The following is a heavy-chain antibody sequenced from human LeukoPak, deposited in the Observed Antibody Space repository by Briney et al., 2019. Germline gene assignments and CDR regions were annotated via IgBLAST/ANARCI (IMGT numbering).Heavy chain of an antibody. Sequence: SETLTLTCTVSGASISSSRSYGAWIRQPPGTGLEWIGYIYYSGSTYYNPSLKSRVTISVDTSKNQFSLKLSSVTAADTAVYYCARDRVYCSGGSCLRGGYYYGMDVWGQGTTVTVSS. D-gene: IGHD2-15*01. CDR2: IYYSGST. CDR1: GASISSSRSY. CDR3: ARDRVYCSGGSCLRGGYYYGMDV. V-gene: IGHV4-30-4*01. J-gene: IGHJ6*02.